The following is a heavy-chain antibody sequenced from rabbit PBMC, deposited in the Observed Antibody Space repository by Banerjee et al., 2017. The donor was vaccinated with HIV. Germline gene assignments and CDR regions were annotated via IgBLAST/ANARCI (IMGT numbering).Heavy chain of an antibody. CDR3: AREALYNYDDYGAFNL. J-gene: IGHJ4*01. CDR1: GFDFSSNA. V-gene: IGHV1S40*01. Sequence: QSLEESGGDLVKPGASLTLTCTASGFDFSSNAMCWVRQAPGKGLEWIACMDAGSSDITYYASWAKGRFSISKTSSTTVTLQMTSLTAADTATYFCAREALYNYDDYGAFNLWGQGTLVTVS. CDR2: MDAGSSDIT. D-gene: IGHD2-1*01.